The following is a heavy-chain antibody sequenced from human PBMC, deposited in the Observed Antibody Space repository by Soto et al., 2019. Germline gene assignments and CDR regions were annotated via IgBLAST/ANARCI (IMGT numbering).Heavy chain of an antibody. J-gene: IGHJ3*02. CDR2: INPNHGGT. CDR1: GYTFTAYF. D-gene: IGHD1-26*01. V-gene: IGHV1-2*02. Sequence: QVHLVQSGAGVEKPGASVKVSCNTSGYTFTAYFMHWVRQAPGQGLEWMGWINPNHGGTDYAQKSQGRVTMARDTSTTTVYMELSSLRSDDTAVYFCARARFSGRLGYFDMWGQGTKVTVSS. CDR3: ARARFSGRLGYFDM.